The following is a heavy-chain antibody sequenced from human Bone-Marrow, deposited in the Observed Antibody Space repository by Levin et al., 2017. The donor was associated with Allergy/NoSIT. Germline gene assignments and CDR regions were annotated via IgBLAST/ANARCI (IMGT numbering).Heavy chain of an antibody. D-gene: IGHD2/OR15-2a*01. CDR3: AREEESAGEY. Sequence: PSETLSLTCTVSGVSITSSSYHWAWIRQSPGKGLEWIGSSYDSGTTYYSPSLKSRVTISIDTSKNQFSLKLSSVTAADTAGYYCAREEESAGEYWGQGTLVTVSS. CDR1: GVSITSSSYH. J-gene: IGHJ4*02. CDR2: SYDSGTT. V-gene: IGHV4-39*02.